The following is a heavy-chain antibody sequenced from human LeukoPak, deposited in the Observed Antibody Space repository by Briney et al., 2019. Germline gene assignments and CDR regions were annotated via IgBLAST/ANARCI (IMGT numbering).Heavy chain of an antibody. D-gene: IGHD3-3*01. CDR1: GYTFTSYD. CDR3: ARVEEQIFGVVIGPNWFDP. V-gene: IGHV1-8*01. Sequence: ASVKVSCKASGYTFTSYDINWVRQATGQGLEWMGWMNPNSGNTGYAQKFQGRVTMTRNTSISTAYMELSSLRSEDTAVYYCARVEEQIFGVVIGPNWFDPWGQGTLVTVSS. J-gene: IGHJ5*02. CDR2: MNPNSGNT.